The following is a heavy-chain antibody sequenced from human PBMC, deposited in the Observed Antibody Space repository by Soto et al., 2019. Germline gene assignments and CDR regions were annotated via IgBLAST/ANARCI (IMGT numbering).Heavy chain of an antibody. CDR3: ALVSSSGCTFSPATFDY. V-gene: IGHV3-53*01. D-gene: IGHD6-19*01. Sequence: EVQLVESGGGLSQPGGSLRLSCAASGFSVSSKYMSWVRQAPGKGLEWVSVIYTGGSTYYADSVKGRFTISRDNSKNTLYLKMNILRAEDTAEYYCALVSSSGCTFSPATFDYWGQGTLVTVSS. CDR2: IYTGGST. J-gene: IGHJ4*02. CDR1: GFSVSSKY.